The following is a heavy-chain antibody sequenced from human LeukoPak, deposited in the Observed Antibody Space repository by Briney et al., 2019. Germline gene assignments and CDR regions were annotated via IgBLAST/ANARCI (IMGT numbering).Heavy chain of an antibody. CDR3: AKEMKPWMHFDY. CDR1: GFTFSSYT. J-gene: IGHJ4*02. V-gene: IGHV3-23*01. Sequence: GGSLRLSCAASGFTFSSYTMNWVRQARGQGLEWVSTISDPHSGSETHYADSVKGRFTISRDDSQNTLYLQMNSLRAEDTAVYYCAKEMKPWMHFDYWGQGTLVTVSS. D-gene: IGHD5-12*01. CDR2: ISDPHSGSET.